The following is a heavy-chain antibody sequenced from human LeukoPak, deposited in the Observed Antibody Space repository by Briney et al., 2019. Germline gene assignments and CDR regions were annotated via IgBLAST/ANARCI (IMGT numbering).Heavy chain of an antibody. CDR2: IYTSGRT. Sequence: PSQTLSLTCTVSGGSISSGSYYWSWIRQPAGKGLEWIGRIYTSGRTNCNPSLKSRVTISVDTSKNQFSLKLSSVTAADTAVYYCARRKVIGRAFDIWGQGTMVTVSS. V-gene: IGHV4-61*02. CDR1: GGSISSGSYY. J-gene: IGHJ3*02. CDR3: ARRKVIGRAFDI. D-gene: IGHD3-22*01.